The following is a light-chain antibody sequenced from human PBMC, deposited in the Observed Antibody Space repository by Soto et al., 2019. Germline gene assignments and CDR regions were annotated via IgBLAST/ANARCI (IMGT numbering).Light chain of an antibody. V-gene: IGKV3-20*01. CDR2: DVS. CDR3: QQYGRSPT. CDR1: RNVSSNY. J-gene: IGKJ1*01. Sequence: EIVLTQSPGTLSLSPGDGATLSCRSRRNVSSNYLAWYQQKPDQAPRLVIYDVSGRATGIPDRFSGSGSGTDFTLTISRLEPEDFAVYYCQQYGRSPTFGQGTKVEIK.